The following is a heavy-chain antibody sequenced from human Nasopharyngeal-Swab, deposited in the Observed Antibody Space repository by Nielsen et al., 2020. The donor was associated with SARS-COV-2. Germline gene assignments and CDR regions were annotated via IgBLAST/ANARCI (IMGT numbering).Heavy chain of an antibody. CDR1: GFTFDDYA. D-gene: IGHD1-26*01. CDR2: INWNRGSI. Sequence: SLKISCAASGFTFDDYAMHWVRQAPGRGLEWVSAINWNRGSIGYADSVRGRFTISRDNAKNSLYLQMNSLRTEDTALYYCAKVNSGGYLHYSFDYWGQGALVTVSS. V-gene: IGHV3-9*01. CDR3: AKVNSGGYLHYSFDY. J-gene: IGHJ4*02.